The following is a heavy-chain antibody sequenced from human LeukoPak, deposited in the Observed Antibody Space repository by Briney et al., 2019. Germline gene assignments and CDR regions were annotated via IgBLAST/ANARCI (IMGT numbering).Heavy chain of an antibody. CDR3: AKDGYYDSSAYYYVRYFDL. CDR2: ISSSSSTI. V-gene: IGHV3-48*01. D-gene: IGHD3-22*01. Sequence: GGSLRLSCAASGFTFSSYSMNWVRQAPGKGLEWVSYISSSSSTIYYADSVKGRFTISRDNAKNSLYLQMNSLRAEGTAVYYCAKDGYYDSSAYYYVRYFDLWGRGTLVTVSS. CDR1: GFTFSSYS. J-gene: IGHJ2*01.